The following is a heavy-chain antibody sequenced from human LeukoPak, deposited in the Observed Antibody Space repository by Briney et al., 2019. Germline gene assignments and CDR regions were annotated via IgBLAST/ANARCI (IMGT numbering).Heavy chain of an antibody. CDR1: GGSISSGGYY. CDR2: IYYSGST. J-gene: IGHJ4*02. CDR3: ARTKLKRITMIVVTRAFDY. Sequence: PSETLSLTCTVSGGSISSGGYYWSWIRQHPGKGLEWIGYIYYSGSTYYNPSLKSRVTISVDTSKNQFSLKLSSVTAADTAVYYCARTKLKRITMIVVTRAFDYWGQGTLVTVSS. D-gene: IGHD3-22*01. V-gene: IGHV4-31*03.